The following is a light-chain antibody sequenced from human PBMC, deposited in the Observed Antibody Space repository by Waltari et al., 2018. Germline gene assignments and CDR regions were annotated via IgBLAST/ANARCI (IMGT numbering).Light chain of an antibody. CDR3: HQYGSSRYT. CDR2: GAS. Sequence: EIALTQSPGTLSLSPGARATLTCRASQSVSSNYLTWYQQRPGQAPRLLVYGASIRATGIADRFSGSGSGRDFTLTISRLEPEDFGVYYCHQYGSSRYTFGQGTKLEIK. J-gene: IGKJ2*01. CDR1: QSVSSNY. V-gene: IGKV3-20*01.